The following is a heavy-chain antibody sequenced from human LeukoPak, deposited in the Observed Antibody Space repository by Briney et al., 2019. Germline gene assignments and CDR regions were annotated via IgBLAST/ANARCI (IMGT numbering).Heavy chain of an antibody. V-gene: IGHV3-74*01. CDR3: ARDEGFDP. J-gene: IGHJ5*02. CDR1: GFTFSSYW. CDR2: INSGRSST. Sequence: GGSLSLSCAASGFTFSSYWMHGVRQAPGQGLVWVSRINSGRSSTSYADWVKGRFPISRDNAKNTRYLQMNSLRAEHTAVYYGARDEGFDPWGQGTLVTVSS.